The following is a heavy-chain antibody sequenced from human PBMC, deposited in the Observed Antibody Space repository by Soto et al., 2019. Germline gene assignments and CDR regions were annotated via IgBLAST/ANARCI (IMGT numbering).Heavy chain of an antibody. D-gene: IGHD6-13*01. J-gene: IGHJ6*02. CDR2: IYSGGST. CDR1: GFTVSSNY. Sequence: PGGSLGLGCAASGFTVSSNYMSGVRQAPGKGLEWVSVIYSGGSTYYADSVKGRFTISRDNSKNTLYLQMNSLRAEDTAVYYCARRSVAAAGIYYYYGMDVWGQGTTVTVSS. V-gene: IGHV3-53*01. CDR3: ARRSVAAAGIYYYYGMDV.